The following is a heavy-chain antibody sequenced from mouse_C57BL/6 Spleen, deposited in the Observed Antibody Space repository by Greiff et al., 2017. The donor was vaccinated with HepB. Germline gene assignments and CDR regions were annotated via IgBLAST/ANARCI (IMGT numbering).Heavy chain of an antibody. CDR3: AGYDYAFAY. CDR2: ISSGSSTT. D-gene: IGHD2-4*01. J-gene: IGHJ3*01. CDR1: GFTFSDYG. V-gene: IGHV5-17*01. Sequence: EVKLMESGGGLVKPGGSLKLSCAASGFTFSDYGMHWVRQAPEKGLEWVAYISSGSSTTYYADTVKGRFTISRDNAKNTLFLQMTSLRSEDTAMYYCAGYDYAFAYWGQGTLVTVSA.